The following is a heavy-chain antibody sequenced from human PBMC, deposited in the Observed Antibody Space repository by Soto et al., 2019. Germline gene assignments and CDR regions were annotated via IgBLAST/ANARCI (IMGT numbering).Heavy chain of an antibody. CDR1: GFTFSDHN. V-gene: IGHV3-72*01. J-gene: IGHJ4*02. Sequence: EVQLVESGGGLVQPGGSLRLSCAASGFTFSDHNMDWVRQAPGKGLEWVGRTRNKANSYTTEYAASVKGRFTISRDDSKKSLYLQMNSLKTEDTAMYYCARLAPDWGQGTLVTASS. CDR2: TRNKANSYTT. CDR3: ARLAPD.